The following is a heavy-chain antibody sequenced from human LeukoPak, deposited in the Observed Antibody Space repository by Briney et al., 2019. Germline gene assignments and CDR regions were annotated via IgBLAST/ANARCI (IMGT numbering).Heavy chain of an antibody. Sequence: PGGPLRLSCAASGFTFSSYWMSWVRQAPGKGLEWVANIKQDGSEKYYVDSVKGRFTISRDNAKNSLYLQMNSLRAEDTAVYYCARTGYTYGSYYFDYWGQGTLVTVSS. CDR3: ARTGYTYGSYYFDY. V-gene: IGHV3-7*01. CDR2: IKQDGSEK. D-gene: IGHD5-18*01. CDR1: GFTFSSYW. J-gene: IGHJ4*02.